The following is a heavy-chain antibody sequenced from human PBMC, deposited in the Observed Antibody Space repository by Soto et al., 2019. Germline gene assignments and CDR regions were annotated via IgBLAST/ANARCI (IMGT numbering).Heavy chain of an antibody. V-gene: IGHV3-73*01. CDR1: GFTFSGPL. Sequence: EVQLVESGGGLVQPGGSLKLSCAVSGFTFSGPLMLWLPRASGKGLEWVGLIRSKSNSYATAYAASVKGRFTISRDDSKNTAYLQMNSLKTEDTAVYYCTRGYGDYVRDYWGQGTLVTVSS. CDR3: TRGYGDYVRDY. CDR2: IRSKSNSYAT. D-gene: IGHD4-17*01. J-gene: IGHJ4*02.